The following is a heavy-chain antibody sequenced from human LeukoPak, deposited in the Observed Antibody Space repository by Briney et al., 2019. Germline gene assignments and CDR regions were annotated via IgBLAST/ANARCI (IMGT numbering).Heavy chain of an antibody. CDR1: GYSISSGYY. J-gene: IGHJ4*02. CDR3: ARDTYYDSSGYSPPYFDY. CDR2: IYHSGST. Sequence: SETPSPTCAVSGYSISSGYYWGWIRQPPGKGLEWIGSIYHSGSTYYNPSLKSRVTISVDTSKNQLSLKLSSVTAADTAVYYCARDTYYDSSGYSPPYFDYWGQGTLVTVSS. D-gene: IGHD3-22*01. V-gene: IGHV4-38-2*02.